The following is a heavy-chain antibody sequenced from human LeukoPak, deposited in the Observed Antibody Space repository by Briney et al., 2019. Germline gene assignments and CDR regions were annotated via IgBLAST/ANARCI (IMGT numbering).Heavy chain of an antibody. V-gene: IGHV3-48*02. CDR3: AREGTMVRGVNYYYYGMDV. CDR1: GFTFSSYS. Sequence: GGSLRLSCAASGFTFSSYSMNWVRQAPGKGLEWVSYISSSSSTIYYADSVKGRFTIPRDNAKNSLYLQMNSLRDEDTAVYYCAREGTMVRGVNYYYYGMDVWGQGTTVTVSS. D-gene: IGHD3-10*01. J-gene: IGHJ6*02. CDR2: ISSSSSTI.